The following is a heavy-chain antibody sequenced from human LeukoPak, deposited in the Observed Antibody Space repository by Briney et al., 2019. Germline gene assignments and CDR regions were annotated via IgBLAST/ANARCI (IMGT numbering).Heavy chain of an antibody. V-gene: IGHV3-53*01. CDR2: IYSGGST. J-gene: IGHJ4*02. Sequence: GGSLRLSCAASGFTVSSNYMSWVRQAPGKGLEWVSVIYSGGSTYYADSVKGRFTISRDNSKNTLHLQMNSLRAEDTAMYYCAKEIGTYSNTPLDYWGQGTLVTVSS. CDR1: GFTVSSNY. CDR3: AKEIGTYSNTPLDY. D-gene: IGHD1-26*01.